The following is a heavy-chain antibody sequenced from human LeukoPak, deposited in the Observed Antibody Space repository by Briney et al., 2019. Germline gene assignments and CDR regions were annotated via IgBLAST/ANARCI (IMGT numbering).Heavy chain of an antibody. CDR2: IRTSGQST. CDR1: GFIFSNFA. Sequence: PGGSLRLSCAASGFIFSNFAMSWVRQAPGKRLEWVSGIRTSGQSTYYADSVKGRFTISRDDSKNTLYLQMNSLRAEDTAVYYCAKDHPPYCSGTSCYPFDYWGQGTLVTVSS. D-gene: IGHD2-2*01. J-gene: IGHJ4*02. V-gene: IGHV3-23*01. CDR3: AKDHPPYCSGTSCYPFDY.